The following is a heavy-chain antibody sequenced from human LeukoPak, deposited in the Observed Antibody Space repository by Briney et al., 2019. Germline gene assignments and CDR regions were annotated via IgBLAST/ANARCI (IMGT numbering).Heavy chain of an antibody. CDR1: GFTFSSYG. CDR3: AKDGYTEWLGLYYFDY. CDR2: IRYDGSNK. V-gene: IGHV3-30*02. J-gene: IGHJ4*02. Sequence: GGSLRLSCAASGFTFSSYGMHWVRQAPGKGLEWVAFIRYDGSNKYYADSVKGRFTISRDSSKNTLYLQMNSLRAEDTAVYYCAKDGYTEWLGLYYFDYWGQGTLVTVSS. D-gene: IGHD6-19*01.